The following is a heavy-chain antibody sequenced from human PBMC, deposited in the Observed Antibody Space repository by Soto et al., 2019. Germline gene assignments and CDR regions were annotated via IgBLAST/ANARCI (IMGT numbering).Heavy chain of an antibody. CDR3: ARETIAVAVPFDY. CDR1: GYTFTGYY. CDR2: INPNSGGT. Sequence: ASLKVSCKASGYTFTGYYMHWVRQAPGQGLEWMGWINPNSGGTNYAQKFQGRVTMTRDTSISTAYMELSRLRSDDTAVYYCARETIAVAVPFDYWGQGTLVTVSS. D-gene: IGHD6-19*01. V-gene: IGHV1-2*02. J-gene: IGHJ4*02.